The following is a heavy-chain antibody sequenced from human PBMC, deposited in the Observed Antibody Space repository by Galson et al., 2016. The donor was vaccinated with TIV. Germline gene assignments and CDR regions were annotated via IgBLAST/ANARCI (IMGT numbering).Heavy chain of an antibody. Sequence: SVKVSCKASGDTFSSYTITWVRQAPGQGLEWMGGIIPFVGIADNALKFQGRVKITSDESTTTVYLELSNLRSEDTAVYYCAAGGFCSNSDCYYGGFDYWGQGTLVTVSS. D-gene: IGHD2-21*02. V-gene: IGHV1-69*10. J-gene: IGHJ4*02. CDR3: AAGGFCSNSDCYYGGFDY. CDR2: IIPFVGIA. CDR1: GDTFSSYT.